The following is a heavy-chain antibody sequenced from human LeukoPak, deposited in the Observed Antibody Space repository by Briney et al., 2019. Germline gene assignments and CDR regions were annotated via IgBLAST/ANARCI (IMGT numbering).Heavy chain of an antibody. V-gene: IGHV3-30*02. J-gene: IGHJ4*02. D-gene: IGHD5-12*01. CDR1: GFTFSSYG. CDR3: ARARLVATTEPFDY. Sequence: GGSLRLSCAASGFTFSSYGMHWVRQAPGKGLEWVAFIRYDGSNKYYADSVKGRFTISRDNAKNSLYLQMNSLRAEDTAVYYCARARLVATTEPFDYWGQGTLVTVSP. CDR2: IRYDGSNK.